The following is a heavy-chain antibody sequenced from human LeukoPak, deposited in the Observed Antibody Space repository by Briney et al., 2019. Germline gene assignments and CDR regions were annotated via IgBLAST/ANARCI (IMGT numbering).Heavy chain of an antibody. CDR3: ARDARYYYGSGSYGRNWFDP. Sequence: GASVKVSCKASGGTFSSYAISWVRQAPGQGLEWMGGLIPIFGTANYAQKFQGRVTITADESTSTAYMELSSLRSEDTAVYYCARDARYYYGSGSYGRNWFDPWGQGTLVTVSS. J-gene: IGHJ5*02. D-gene: IGHD3-10*01. V-gene: IGHV1-69*13. CDR1: GGTFSSYA. CDR2: LIPIFGTA.